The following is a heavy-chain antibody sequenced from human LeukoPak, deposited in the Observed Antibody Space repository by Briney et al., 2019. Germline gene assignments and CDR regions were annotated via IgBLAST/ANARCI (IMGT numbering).Heavy chain of an antibody. CDR1: GFTFSSYA. D-gene: IGHD3-22*01. CDR3: AKSNYDSSGYYYWYFDL. J-gene: IGHJ2*01. V-gene: IGHV3-23*01. CDR2: ISGSGGST. Sequence: GGSLRLSCAASGFTFSSYAMSWVRQAPGKGLEWVSAISGSGGSTYYADSVKGRFTISRDNSKNALYLQMNSLRAEDTAVYYCAKSNYDSSGYYYWYFDLWGRGTLVTVSS.